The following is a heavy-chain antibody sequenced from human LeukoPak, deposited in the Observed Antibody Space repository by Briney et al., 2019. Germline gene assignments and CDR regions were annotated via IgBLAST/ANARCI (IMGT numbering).Heavy chain of an antibody. J-gene: IGHJ4*02. CDR1: GYTFTGYY. D-gene: IGHD3-3*01. Sequence: ASVKVSCKASGYTFTGYYMHWVRQAPGQGLEWMGWINPNSGGTNYAQKFQGRVTMTRDTSISTAYMEMDRLGSDDTAVYYCARDRRIVGGVNAFDSWGQGTLVTVSS. CDR2: INPNSGGT. V-gene: IGHV1-2*02. CDR3: ARDRRIVGGVNAFDS.